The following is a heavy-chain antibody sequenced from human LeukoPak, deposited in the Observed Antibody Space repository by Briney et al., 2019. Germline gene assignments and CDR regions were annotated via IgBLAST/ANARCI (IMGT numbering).Heavy chain of an antibody. J-gene: IGHJ5*02. D-gene: IGHD3-3*01. V-gene: IGHV4-4*07. CDR3: ARDQGGYDFWSGFFDP. CDR1: GGSISTNY. CDR2: IFASGST. Sequence: SETLSLTCTVSGGSISTNYWSWIRQPAGKGLEWIGRIFASGSTNYNPSLKSRVTMSVDTSKNQFSLKLSSVTAADTAVYYCARDQGGYDFWSGFFDPWGQGTLVTVSS.